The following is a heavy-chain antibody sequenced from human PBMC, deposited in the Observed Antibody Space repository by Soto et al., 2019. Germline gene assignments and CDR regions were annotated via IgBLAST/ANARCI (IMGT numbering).Heavy chain of an antibody. V-gene: IGHV4-59*01. CDR3: ARGVATIGP. Sequence: QVQLQESGPRLVKPSETLSLTCTVSGDSISSYYWSWIRQPPGKGLEWIGYIYYSGSTNYNPSLRRLVTISVDTPKNQFSLKLTSVTAADTAVYYCARGVATIGPWGQGTLVTVSS. J-gene: IGHJ5*02. D-gene: IGHD5-12*01. CDR1: GDSISSYY. CDR2: IYYSGST.